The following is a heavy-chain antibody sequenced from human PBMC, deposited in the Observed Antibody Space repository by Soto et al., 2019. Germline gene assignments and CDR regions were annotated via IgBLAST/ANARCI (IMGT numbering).Heavy chain of an antibody. Sequence: QVQLVQSGAEVKKPGSSVKVSCKASGGTFSSYAISWVRQAPGQGLEWMGGIIPIFGTANYAQKFQGRVTITADESTSTAYTERSSLRSEDTAVYYCARCSSGSGSYYYYYGMDVWGQGTTVTVSS. CDR1: GGTFSSYA. J-gene: IGHJ6*02. D-gene: IGHD6-19*01. V-gene: IGHV1-69*12. CDR2: IIPIFGTA. CDR3: ARCSSGSGSYYYYYGMDV.